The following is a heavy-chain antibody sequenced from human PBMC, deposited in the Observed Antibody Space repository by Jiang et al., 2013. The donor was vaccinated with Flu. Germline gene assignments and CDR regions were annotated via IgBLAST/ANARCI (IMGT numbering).Heavy chain of an antibody. V-gene: IGHV3-23*01. J-gene: IGHJ6*02. CDR1: GFTFSTYG. CDR2: ISGSVGGT. D-gene: IGHD2-8*01. Sequence: GGALVELGGSLGLSCAASGFTFSTYGMNWVRQAPGKGLEWVALISGSVGGTYYADSVKGRFTISRDDSKNMLYLQMHSLRAEDAAVYYCVYRVMDVWGQGTTVTVSS. CDR3: VYRVMDV.